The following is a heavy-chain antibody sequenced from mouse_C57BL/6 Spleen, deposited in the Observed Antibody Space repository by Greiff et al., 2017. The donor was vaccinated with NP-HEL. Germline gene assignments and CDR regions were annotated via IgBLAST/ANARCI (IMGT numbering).Heavy chain of an antibody. CDR3: ARHYFDY. V-gene: IGHV5-9*01. Sequence: EVKLMESGGGLVKPGGSLKLSYAASGFTFSSYTMSWVRQTPEKRLEWVATISGGGGNTYYPDSVKGRFTISRDNAKNTLYLQMSSLRSEDTALYYCARHYFDYWGQGTTLTVSS. CDR1: GFTFSSYT. J-gene: IGHJ2*01. CDR2: ISGGGGNT.